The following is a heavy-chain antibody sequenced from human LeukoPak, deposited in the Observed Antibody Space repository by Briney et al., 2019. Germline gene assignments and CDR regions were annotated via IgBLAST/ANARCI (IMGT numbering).Heavy chain of an antibody. CDR2: ITGSGDTR. D-gene: IGHD4-17*01. Sequence: QPGESLRLSCVASGITFRNYAVTWVRQAPGKGLEWVSSITGSGDTRRYADSVKGRFTISRDNSVDTLYLQMNSLSAKDTAIYYCGKDPNGDYIGAFDFWGRGTMVTVSS. V-gene: IGHV3-23*01. CDR1: GITFRNYA. J-gene: IGHJ3*01. CDR3: GKDPNGDYIGAFDF.